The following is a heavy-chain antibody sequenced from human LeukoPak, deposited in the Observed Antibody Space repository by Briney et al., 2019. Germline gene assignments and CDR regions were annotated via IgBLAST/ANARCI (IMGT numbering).Heavy chain of an antibody. V-gene: IGHV4-34*01. CDR3: ARGIGAARTDY. J-gene: IGHJ4*02. CDR2: INHSGST. CDR1: GGPFICDY. D-gene: IGHD6-6*01. Sequence: PSETLSLTFSVYGGPFICDYGSSIPQTPGKGVEWIGEINHSGSTNYNPSLKSRVTISVDTSKNQFSLKLSSVTAADPAVYYCARGIGAARTDYWGQGTLVTVSS.